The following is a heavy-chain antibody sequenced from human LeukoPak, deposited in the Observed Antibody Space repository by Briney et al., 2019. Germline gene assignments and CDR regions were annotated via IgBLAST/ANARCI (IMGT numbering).Heavy chain of an antibody. V-gene: IGHV3-30*02. Sequence: GGSLRLSCAASGFTFSSYGIHWVRQAPGKGLEWVAFIRYDGSNKYYADSVKGRFTISRDNAKNSLYLQMNSLRAEDTAVYYCARDPIGPHLLGLPSGMDVWGQGTTVTVSS. J-gene: IGHJ6*02. CDR1: GFTFSSYG. CDR3: ARDPIGPHLLGLPSGMDV. D-gene: IGHD3-16*01. CDR2: IRYDGSNK.